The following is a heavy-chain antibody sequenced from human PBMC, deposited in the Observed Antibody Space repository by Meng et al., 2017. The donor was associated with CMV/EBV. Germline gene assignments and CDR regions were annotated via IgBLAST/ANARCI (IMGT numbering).Heavy chain of an antibody. V-gene: IGHV4-30-4*08. Sequence: VAVCESGPGLLKPSQTLSLHCTVSGGSISSGYYFWSSIRQPPGKGLEWIGYIYYSGSTYYNPSLKSRVTISVDTSKNQFSLKLSSVTAADTAVYYCAREGDNPFDYWGQGTLVTVSS. J-gene: IGHJ4*02. CDR1: GGSISSGYYF. CDR3: AREGDNPFDY. CDR2: IYYSGST. D-gene: IGHD2-21*02.